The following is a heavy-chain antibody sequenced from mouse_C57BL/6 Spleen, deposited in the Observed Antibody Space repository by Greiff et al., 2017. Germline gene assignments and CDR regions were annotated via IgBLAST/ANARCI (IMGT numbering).Heavy chain of an antibody. CDR1: GYTFTSYW. J-gene: IGHJ4*01. D-gene: IGHD2-1*01. V-gene: IGHV1-69*01. Sequence: QVQLQQSGAELVMPGASVKLSCKASGYTFTSYWMHWVKQRPGQGLEWIGEIDPSDSYTNYNQKFKGKSTLTVDKSSSTAYMQLSSLTSEDSAVYYCARSAPNYSYAMDYWGQGTSVTVSS. CDR3: ARSAPNYSYAMDY. CDR2: IDPSDSYT.